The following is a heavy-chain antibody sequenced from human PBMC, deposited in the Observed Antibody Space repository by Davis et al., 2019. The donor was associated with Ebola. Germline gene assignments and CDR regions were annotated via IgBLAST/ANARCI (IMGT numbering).Heavy chain of an antibody. J-gene: IGHJ4*02. CDR2: IRSKANSYAT. Sequence: GESLNISCAASGFTFSGSAMHWVRQASGKGLEWVGRIRSKANSYATAYAASVKGRFTISRDDSKNTAYLQMNSLKTEDTAVYYCTQASGGGDYWGQGTLVTVSS. CDR3: TQASGGGDY. D-gene: IGHD6-19*01. V-gene: IGHV3-73*01. CDR1: GFTFSGSA.